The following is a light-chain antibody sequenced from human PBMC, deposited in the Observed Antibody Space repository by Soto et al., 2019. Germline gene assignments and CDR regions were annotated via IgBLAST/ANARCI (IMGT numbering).Light chain of an antibody. Sequence: DIVLTQSPGTLSFSPGERATLSCRASQSVSNNYLAWYQQKPGQAPRLLIYGASSRATGIQDRFSVSGSGTEFSLIIRRLEPEDFAVYYCKVHGSPRTCGQGTKVDIK. J-gene: IGKJ1*01. CDR2: GAS. CDR3: KVHGSPRT. CDR1: QSVSNNY. V-gene: IGKV3-20*01.